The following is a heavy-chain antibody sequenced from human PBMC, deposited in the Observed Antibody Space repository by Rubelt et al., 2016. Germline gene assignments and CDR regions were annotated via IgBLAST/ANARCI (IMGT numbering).Heavy chain of an antibody. Sequence: RRSGRQAPGKGPEWVATIKQDGSEEYYVDSVKGRFTISRDNAKNSLSLQMNSLRAEDTAVYYCARGLFYDFYPGFDYWGQGTRVTVSS. CDR2: IKQDGSEE. CDR3: ARGLFYDFYPGFDY. J-gene: IGHJ4*02. V-gene: IGHV3-7*04. D-gene: IGHD3-3*01.